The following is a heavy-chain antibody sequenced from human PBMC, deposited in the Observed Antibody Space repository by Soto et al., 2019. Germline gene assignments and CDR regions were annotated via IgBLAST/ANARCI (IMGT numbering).Heavy chain of an antibody. CDR1: GYTFTGYY. Sequence: ASVKVSCKASGYTFTGYYMHWVRQAPGQGLEWMGWINPNSGGTNYAQKFQGRVTMTRDTSISTAYMELSRLRSDDTAVYYCARGPQPYYDFWSGYLRDYYGMDVWGRGTTVTVSS. V-gene: IGHV1-2*02. CDR3: ARGPQPYYDFWSGYLRDYYGMDV. D-gene: IGHD3-3*01. J-gene: IGHJ6*02. CDR2: INPNSGGT.